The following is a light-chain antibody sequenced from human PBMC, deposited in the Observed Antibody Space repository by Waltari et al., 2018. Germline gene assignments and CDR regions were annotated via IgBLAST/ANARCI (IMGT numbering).Light chain of an antibody. CDR1: QNILYNSNNKNY. V-gene: IGKV4-1*01. CDR2: WAS. J-gene: IGKJ2*01. Sequence: DIVMTQSPDSLAVSLGERATINCKSSQNILYNSNNKNYLAWYQQKPRQPPKLLIDWASTRESGVPDRFSGSGSGTDFTLTISSLQAEDVAVYYCQQYYDTPRTFGQGTKLEIK. CDR3: QQYYDTPRT.